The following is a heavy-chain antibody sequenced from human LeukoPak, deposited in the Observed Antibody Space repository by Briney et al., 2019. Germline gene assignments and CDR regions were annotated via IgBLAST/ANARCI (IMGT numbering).Heavy chain of an antibody. CDR3: ARDTPYYYDSSGYSAS. CDR2: IYSGGST. J-gene: IGHJ5*02. D-gene: IGHD3-22*01. Sequence: GGSLRLSCAASGFTVSSNYMSWVRQAPGKGLEWVSVIYSGGSTYYADSVKGRFTISRDNSKNTLYLQMNSLRAEDTAVYYCARDTPYYYDSSGYSASWGQGTLVTVSS. V-gene: IGHV3-53*01. CDR1: GFTVSSNY.